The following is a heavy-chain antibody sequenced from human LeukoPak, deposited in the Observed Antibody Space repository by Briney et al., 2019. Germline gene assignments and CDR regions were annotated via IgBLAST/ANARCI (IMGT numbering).Heavy chain of an antibody. J-gene: IGHJ2*01. CDR2: IYTSGST. CDR3: ARDAPGAPSIAAHWYFDL. CDR1: GGSISSGSYY. Sequence: SQTLSLTCTVSGGSISSGSYYWSWIRQPAGKGLEWIGRIYTSGSTNYNPSLKSRVTISVDTSKNQFSLKLSSVTAADTAVYYCARDAPGAPSIAAHWYFDLWGRGTLVTVSS. D-gene: IGHD6-6*01. V-gene: IGHV4-61*02.